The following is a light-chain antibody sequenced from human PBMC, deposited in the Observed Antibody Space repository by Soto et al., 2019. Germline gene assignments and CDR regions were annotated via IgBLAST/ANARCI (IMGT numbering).Light chain of an antibody. CDR1: QSLVYDDGNIY. CDR2: KVS. J-gene: IGKJ4*01. Sequence: DVVMTQSPLSLPVSLGQPASISCRSSQSLVYDDGNIYLNWFQQRPGQPPKRLLYKVSNRDSGVPDRFSGSGSGTDFTLKISRXEAEDVGVYYCMQGAHRPLTFGGGTKVDIK. CDR3: MQGAHRPLT. V-gene: IGKV2-30*01.